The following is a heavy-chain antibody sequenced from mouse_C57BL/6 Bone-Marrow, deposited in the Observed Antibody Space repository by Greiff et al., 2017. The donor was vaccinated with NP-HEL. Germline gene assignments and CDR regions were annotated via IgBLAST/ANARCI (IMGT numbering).Heavy chain of an antibody. CDR3: AREALITTVVAPFDY. D-gene: IGHD1-1*01. CDR2: IYPGSGNT. Sequence: QVQLKESGAELVRPGASVKLSCKASGYTFTDYSINWVKQRPGQGLEWIARIYPGSGNTYYNEKFKGKATLTAEKSSSTAYMQLSSLTSEDSAVYYCAREALITTVVAPFDYWGQGTTLTVSS. CDR1: GYTFTDYS. J-gene: IGHJ2*01. V-gene: IGHV1-76*01.